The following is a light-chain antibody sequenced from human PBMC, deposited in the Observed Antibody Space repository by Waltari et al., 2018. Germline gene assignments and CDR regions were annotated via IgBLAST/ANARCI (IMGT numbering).Light chain of an antibody. CDR1: ALSRKY. Sequence: SNELTQPPSVSVSPGQTARITCSGDALSRKYAYWCQQKSGQAPVLVIYEDTKRPSGLPGSVSGSTAGTMATLTISGAQVDDEAAYYCYTTDSSGNPIFGGGTKLTVL. V-gene: IGLV3-10*01. CDR3: YTTDSSGNPI. CDR2: EDT. J-gene: IGLJ2*01.